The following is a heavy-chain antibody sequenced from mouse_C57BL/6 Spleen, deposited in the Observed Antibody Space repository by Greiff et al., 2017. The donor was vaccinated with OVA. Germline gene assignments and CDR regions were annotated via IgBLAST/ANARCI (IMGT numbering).Heavy chain of an antibody. J-gene: IGHJ1*03. V-gene: IGHV1-69*01. CDR1: GYTFTSYW. D-gene: IGHD2-5*01. Sequence: VQLQQPGAELVMPGASVKLSCKASGYTFTSYWMHWVKQRPGQGLEWIGEIDPSDSYTNYNQKFKGKSTLTVDKSSSTAYMQLSSLTSEDSAVYYCARSYYSNSYWYFDVWGTGTTVTVSS. CDR3: ARSYYSNSYWYFDV. CDR2: IDPSDSYT.